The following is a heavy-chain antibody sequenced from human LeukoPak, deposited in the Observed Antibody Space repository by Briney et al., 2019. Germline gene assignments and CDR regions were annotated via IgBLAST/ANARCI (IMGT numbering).Heavy chain of an antibody. Sequence: SETLSLTCTVSGGSISSYYWSWIRQPAGKGLEWIGRIYTSGSTNYNPSLKSRVTMSVDTSKNQFSLKLSSVTAADTAVYYCAGGPRIGYYDSSGYYYQTHWGQGTLVTVSS. D-gene: IGHD3-22*01. J-gene: IGHJ4*02. V-gene: IGHV4-4*07. CDR3: AGGPRIGYYDSSGYYYQTH. CDR1: GGSISSYY. CDR2: IYTSGST.